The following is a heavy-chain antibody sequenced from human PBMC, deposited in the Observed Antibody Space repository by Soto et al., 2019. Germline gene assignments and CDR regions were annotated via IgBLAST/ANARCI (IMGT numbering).Heavy chain of an antibody. CDR3: ARGYSSSWYREEGNWFDP. Sequence: LRLSCAASGFTFSSNYMSWVRQAPGKGLEWVSVIYSGGSTYYADSVKGRFTISRDNSKNTLYLQMNSLRAEDTAVYYCARGYSSSWYREEGNWFDPWGQGTLVTVSS. V-gene: IGHV3-66*01. CDR1: GFTFSSNY. CDR2: IYSGGST. J-gene: IGHJ5*02. D-gene: IGHD6-13*01.